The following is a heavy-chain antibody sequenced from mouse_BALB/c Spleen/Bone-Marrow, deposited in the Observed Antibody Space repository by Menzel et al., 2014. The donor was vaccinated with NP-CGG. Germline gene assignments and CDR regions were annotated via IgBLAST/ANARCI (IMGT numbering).Heavy chain of an antibody. CDR3: VRNYVDSFDY. Sequence: EVKLMESGPDLVKPSQSISFICTVTGYSIASGYSWHWIRQFPGNKLAWMGYIHYSGSTNYNPSLKSRISVTRDTSKNQFFLQLNSVTTEDPATFYCVRNYVDSFDYWGQGTTLTVSS. CDR1: GYSIASGYS. CDR2: IHYSGST. J-gene: IGHJ2*01. V-gene: IGHV3-1*02. D-gene: IGHD1-1*01.